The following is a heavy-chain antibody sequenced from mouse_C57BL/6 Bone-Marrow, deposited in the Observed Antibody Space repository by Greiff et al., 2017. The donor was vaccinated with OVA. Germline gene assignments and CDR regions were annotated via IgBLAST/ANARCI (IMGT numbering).Heavy chain of an antibody. J-gene: IGHJ2*01. CDR3: ARIDFDY. CDR1: GYTFTSYW. V-gene: IGHV1-50*01. Sequence: QVQLQQSGAELVKPGASVKLSCKASGYTFTSYWMQWVKQRPGQGLEWIGEIDPSDSYTNYNQKFKGKATLTVDTSSSTAYMQLSSLTSEDSAVYYCARIDFDYWGQGTTLTVSS. CDR2: IDPSDSYT.